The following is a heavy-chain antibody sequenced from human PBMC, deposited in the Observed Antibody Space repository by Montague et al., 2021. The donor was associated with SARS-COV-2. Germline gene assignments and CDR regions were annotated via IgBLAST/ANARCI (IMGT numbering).Heavy chain of an antibody. Sequence: SETLSLTCTVSGGSINSFYWSWVRQPPGKRMEWIGYIHHSGSTKXNPSLQSRVTMSLDTSRNQLSLLLSSVTAADTAVYYCATQGCGFNSDSMDYWGQGTLVTVSS. V-gene: IGHV4-59*08. J-gene: IGHJ4*02. CDR2: IHHSGST. CDR3: ATQGCGFNSDSMDY. CDR1: GGSINSFY. D-gene: IGHD2/OR15-2a*01.